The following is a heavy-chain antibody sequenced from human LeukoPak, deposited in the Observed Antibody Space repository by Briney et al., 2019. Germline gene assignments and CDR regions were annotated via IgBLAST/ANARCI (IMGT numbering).Heavy chain of an antibody. D-gene: IGHD3-3*01. CDR2: INPNSGGT. V-gene: IGHV1-2*02. J-gene: IGHJ4*02. CDR3: ASGPRSTISGVDSYYFDY. Sequence: GASVKVSCKASGYTFTSYGISWVRQAPGQGPEWMGWINPNSGGTKSPQKFQGRVTMTRDTSTSTAYLELSRLRSDDTAVYYCASGPRSTISGVDSYYFDYWGQGTLVTVSS. CDR1: GYTFTSYG.